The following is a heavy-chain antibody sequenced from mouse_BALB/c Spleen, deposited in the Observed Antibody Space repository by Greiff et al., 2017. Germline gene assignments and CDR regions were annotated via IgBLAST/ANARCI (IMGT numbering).Heavy chain of an antibody. CDR3: NGGGSSYVDY. D-gene: IGHD1-1*01. V-gene: IGHV14-4*02. CDR2: IDPENGDT. CDR1: GFNIKDYY. Sequence: EVQLQESGAELVRSGASVKLSCTASGFNIKDYYMHWVKQRPEQGLEWIGWIDPENGDTEYAPKFQGKATMTADTSSNTAYLQLSSLTSEDTAVYYCNGGGSSYVDYWGQGTTLTVSS. J-gene: IGHJ2*01.